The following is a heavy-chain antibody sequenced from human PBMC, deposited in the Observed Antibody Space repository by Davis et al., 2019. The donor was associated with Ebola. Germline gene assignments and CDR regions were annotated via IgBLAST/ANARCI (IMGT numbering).Heavy chain of an antibody. D-gene: IGHD4-23*01. CDR2: INPNNGDT. V-gene: IGHV1-2*02. CDR3: ARTLVSPSSDGMDV. Sequence: ASVKVSCKASGYTFTDSYIHWVRQAPGQGLEYMGWINPNNGDTYYAPKFQGRVTMTRDTSISTAYMEMGSLRSDDTAVYYCARTLVSPSSDGMDVWGQGTTVRVSS. J-gene: IGHJ6*02. CDR1: GYTFTDSY.